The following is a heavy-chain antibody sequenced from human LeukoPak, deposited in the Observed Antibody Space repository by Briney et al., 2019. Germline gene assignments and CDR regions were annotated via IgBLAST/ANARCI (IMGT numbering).Heavy chain of an antibody. Sequence: GGSPRLSCVASGFTFSSYWMHWVRQDPRKGLVWVSPISGDGRNINYADSVRGRFTISRDNAKNTLYLQMNTLRVEDTAVYYCTRDLMDYDVSTGLHHYYMDVWGQGTTVTVSS. J-gene: IGHJ6*02. D-gene: IGHD3-9*01. CDR2: ISGDGRNI. CDR3: TRDLMDYDVSTGLHHYYMDV. CDR1: GFTFSSYW. V-gene: IGHV3-74*01.